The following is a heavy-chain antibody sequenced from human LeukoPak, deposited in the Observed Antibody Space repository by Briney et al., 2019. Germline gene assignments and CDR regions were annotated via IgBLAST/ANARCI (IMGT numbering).Heavy chain of an antibody. CDR1: GFIFSDHY. D-gene: IGHD1-26*01. J-gene: IGHJ3*02. CDR2: TRNEANIYTT. CDR3: ASPVGATTVRAFDI. V-gene: IGHV3-72*01. Sequence: TGGSLRLSCAASGFIFSDHYMDWVRQAPGKGLEWVGRTRNEANIYTTKYAASVKGRFTISRDDSKNSQYLQMNSLKTEDTAVYYCASPVGATTVRAFDIWGQGTMVTVSS.